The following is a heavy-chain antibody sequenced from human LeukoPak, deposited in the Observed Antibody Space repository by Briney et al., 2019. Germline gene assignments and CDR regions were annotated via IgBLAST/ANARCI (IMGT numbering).Heavy chain of an antibody. CDR1: GGSISSGGYY. J-gene: IGHJ1*01. CDR2: IYYSGST. Sequence: SETLSLTCTVSGGSISSGGYYWSWIRQHPGKGLEWIGYIYYSGSTYYNPSLKSRVTISVDTSKNQFSLKLSSVTAADTAVYYCARVVRFSTYYYDSSGYYRTPAAEYFQHWGQGTLVTVSS. CDR3: ARVVRFSTYYYDSSGYYRTPAAEYFQH. D-gene: IGHD3-22*01. V-gene: IGHV4-31*03.